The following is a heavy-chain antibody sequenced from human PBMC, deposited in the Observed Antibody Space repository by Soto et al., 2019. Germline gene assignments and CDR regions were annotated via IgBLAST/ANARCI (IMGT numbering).Heavy chain of an antibody. CDR2: LSGGGANT. CDR1: VFSFSTYS. J-gene: IGHJ4*02. V-gene: IGHV3-23*01. Sequence: SVGSLRLSCASSVFSFSTYSMACVRQSAGKGPQWVSGLSGGGANTFYIDSVRGRFTISVDNSKNTVYLQMDSLRADDTAVYYCARWYGYADAWGQGSLVIVS. D-gene: IGHD4-17*01. CDR3: ARWYGYADA.